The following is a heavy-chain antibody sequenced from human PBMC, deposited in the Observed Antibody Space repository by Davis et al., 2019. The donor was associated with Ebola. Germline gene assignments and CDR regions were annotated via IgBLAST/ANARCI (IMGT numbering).Heavy chain of an antibody. V-gene: IGHV4-30-2*01. D-gene: IGHD3-16*02. CDR1: GGSISSGGYS. CDR2: IYHSGST. CDR3: ARDAGLSWGMDV. J-gene: IGHJ6*02. Sequence: MPSETLSLTCAVSGGSISSGGYSWSWIRQPPGKGLEWIAYIYHSGSTYYNPSLKSRVTISVDRSKNQFSLKLSSVTAADTAVYYCARDAGLSWGMDVWGQGTTVTVSS.